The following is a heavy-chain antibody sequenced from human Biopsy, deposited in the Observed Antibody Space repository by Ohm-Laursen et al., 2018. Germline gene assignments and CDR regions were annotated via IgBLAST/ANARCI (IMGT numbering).Heavy chain of an antibody. J-gene: IGHJ5*02. Sequence: TLSLTCTVSGGSISSSSTYYWAWLRQPPGKGLEWIRIIYNTETTYYNPSLKSRVNISIDTSTNQFSRQASSMTAADTVLYFCARHPTGFWFDPWGHGTLVTVSS. V-gene: IGHV4-39*01. CDR2: IYNTETT. CDR1: GGSISSSSTYY. CDR3: ARHPTGFWFDP.